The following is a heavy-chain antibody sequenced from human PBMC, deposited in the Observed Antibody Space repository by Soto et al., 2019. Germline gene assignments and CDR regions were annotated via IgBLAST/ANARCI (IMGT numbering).Heavy chain of an antibody. V-gene: IGHV3-48*01. Sequence: GGSLRLSCAASGFTFSSYSMNWVRQAPGKGLEWVSYISSSSSTIYYADSVKGRFTISRDNAKNSLYLQMNSLRAEDTAVYYCARDGTPRVLLLTTVTHFDNWGQGSLVTVSS. D-gene: IGHD4-17*01. CDR1: GFTFSSYS. CDR3: ARDGTPRVLLLTTVTHFDN. CDR2: ISSSSSTI. J-gene: IGHJ4*02.